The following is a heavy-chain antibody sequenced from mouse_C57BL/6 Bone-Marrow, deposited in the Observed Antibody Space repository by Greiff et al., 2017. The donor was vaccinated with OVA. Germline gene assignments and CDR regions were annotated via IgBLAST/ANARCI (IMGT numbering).Heavy chain of an antibody. CDR3: AREFYYSKGY. J-gene: IGHJ2*01. CDR2: IDPSDSYT. CDR1: GYTFTSYW. Sequence: VQLQQPGAELVKPGASVKLSCKASGYTFTSYWMQWVKQRPGQGLEWIGEIDPSDSYTNYNQKFKGKATFTVDTSSSTAYMQLSSLTSEDSAVYYCAREFYYSKGYWGQGTTLTVSS. V-gene: IGHV1-50*01. D-gene: IGHD2-5*01.